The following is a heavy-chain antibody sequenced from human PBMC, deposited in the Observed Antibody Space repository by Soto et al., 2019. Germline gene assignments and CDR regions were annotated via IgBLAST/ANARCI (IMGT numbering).Heavy chain of an antibody. CDR2: ISSSSSTI. CDR3: ATGRGVNFYYGMDV. J-gene: IGHJ6*02. CDR1: GFTFSSYS. D-gene: IGHD3-10*01. Sequence: PGGSLRLSCVASGFTFSSYSMNWVRQAPGKGLEWVSYISSSSSTIFYADSVKGRFTISRDNAKNSLYLQMNSLRDEDTAVYYCATGRGVNFYYGMDVWDQGTTVTVSS. V-gene: IGHV3-48*02.